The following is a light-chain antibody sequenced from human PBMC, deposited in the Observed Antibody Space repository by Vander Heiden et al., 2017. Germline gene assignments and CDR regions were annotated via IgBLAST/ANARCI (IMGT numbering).Light chain of an antibody. J-gene: IGKJ1*01. CDR3: QQYNNWPRV. V-gene: IGKV3-15*01. CDR1: QSVSSN. Sequence: EIVMTPSPATLSVSPGERATLSCRARQSVSSNLAWYQQKPGQAPRLLIDGASTRATGIPARFSGSGSGTEFTLTISSLQSEDFAVYYCQQYNNWPRVFGQGTKVEIK. CDR2: GAS.